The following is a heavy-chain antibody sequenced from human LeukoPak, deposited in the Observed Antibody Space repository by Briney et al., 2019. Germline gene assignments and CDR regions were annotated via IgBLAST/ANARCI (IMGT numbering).Heavy chain of an antibody. CDR2: ISGNGGNT. CDR1: GFTFRTYA. V-gene: IGHV3-64*01. D-gene: IGHD3-16*01. Sequence: GRSLRLSCAASGFTFRTYAMQWVRQAPEKRPEYVSGISGNGGNTYYANSVEGRFTISRDNSKNTLYLQMGSLRAEDTAVYYCAREGGYQYYYAIDVWGQGTTVTVSS. J-gene: IGHJ6*02. CDR3: AREGGYQYYYAIDV.